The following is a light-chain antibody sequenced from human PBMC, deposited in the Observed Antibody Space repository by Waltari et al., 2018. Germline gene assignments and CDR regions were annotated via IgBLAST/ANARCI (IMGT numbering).Light chain of an antibody. CDR2: GAS. CDR3: QKYGTLPAT. V-gene: IGKV3-20*01. CDR1: RSVSKR. J-gene: IGKJ1*01. Sequence: SGRASRSVSKRLAWYQQKPGKPPMLLIYGASSRAIGIPDRFSGSGSGTDFSLTISRLEPEDSAVYYCQKYGTLPATFGEGTKVEVK.